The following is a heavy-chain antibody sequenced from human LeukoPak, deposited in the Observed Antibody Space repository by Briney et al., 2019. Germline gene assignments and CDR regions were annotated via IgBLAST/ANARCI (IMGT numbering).Heavy chain of an antibody. CDR2: IYYSGSI. J-gene: IGHJ4*02. CDR3: ARQRGYCSGGSCYGMFDY. V-gene: IGHV4-39*01. Sequence: SETLPLTCTVSGDSISSSNYYWGWIRQPPGKGLEWIGSIYYSGSIYYNPSLKSRVTISVDTSKNQFSLKLTSVTAADTAVYYCARQRGYCSGGSCYGMFDYWGQGTLVTVSS. CDR1: GDSISSSNYY. D-gene: IGHD2-15*01.